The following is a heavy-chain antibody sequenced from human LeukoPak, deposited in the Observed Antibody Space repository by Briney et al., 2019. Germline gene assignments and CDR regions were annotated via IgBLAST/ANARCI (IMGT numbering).Heavy chain of an antibody. J-gene: IGHJ5*02. D-gene: IGHD3-3*01. CDR3: AREFQYYDFWSGYYLFDP. Sequence: KPGGSLRLSCAASGFTFSSYSMNWVRQAPGKGLEWVSSISSGSSYIYYADSVKGRFTISRDNAKNSLYLQMNSLRAEDTAVYYCAREFQYYDFWSGYYLFDPWGQGTLVTVSS. CDR1: GFTFSSYS. CDR2: ISSGSSYI. V-gene: IGHV3-21*01.